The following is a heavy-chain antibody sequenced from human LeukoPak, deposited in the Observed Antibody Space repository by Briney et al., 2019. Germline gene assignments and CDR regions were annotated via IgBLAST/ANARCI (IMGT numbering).Heavy chain of an antibody. D-gene: IGHD3-3*01. V-gene: IGHV4-59*01. Sequence: PSETLSLTCTVSGGSISSYYWSWIRQPPGKGLEWIGYIYYSGSTNYNPSLKSRVTISVDTSKNHFSLKLTSVTAADTAVYFCARKYYAKYHVDHSGQGTLVTVSS. CDR1: GGSISSYY. CDR3: ARKYYAKYHVDH. J-gene: IGHJ5*02. CDR2: IYYSGST.